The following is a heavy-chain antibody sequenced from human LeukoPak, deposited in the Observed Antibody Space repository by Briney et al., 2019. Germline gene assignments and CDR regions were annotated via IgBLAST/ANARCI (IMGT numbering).Heavy chain of an antibody. CDR3: TRVWGFGVGY. CDR1: GFTFSSYA. D-gene: IGHD3-16*01. V-gene: IGHV3-48*04. CDR2: ISSSSSTI. J-gene: IGHJ4*02. Sequence: GGSLRLSCAASGFTFSSYAMNWVRQAPGKGLEWLSYISSSSSTIYYADSVKGRFTISRDNAKNSLYLQMNSLRAEDTAVYYYTRVWGFGVGYWGRGTLVTVSS.